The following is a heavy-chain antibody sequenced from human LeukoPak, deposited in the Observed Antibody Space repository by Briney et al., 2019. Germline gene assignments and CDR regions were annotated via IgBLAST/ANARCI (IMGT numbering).Heavy chain of an antibody. CDR3: AKDSDIAVAGTDDAFDL. Sequence: GGSLRLSCAASGFTFSSYEMNWVRQAPGKGLEWVSYISSSGSTIYYADSVKGRFIISRDNSKNTLYLQVNSLRAEDTAVYYCAKDSDIAVAGTDDAFDLWGQGTMVTVSS. D-gene: IGHD6-19*01. J-gene: IGHJ3*01. CDR2: ISSSGSTI. V-gene: IGHV3-48*03. CDR1: GFTFSSYE.